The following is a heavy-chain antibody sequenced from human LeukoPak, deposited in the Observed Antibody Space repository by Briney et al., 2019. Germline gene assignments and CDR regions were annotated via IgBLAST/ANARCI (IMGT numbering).Heavy chain of an antibody. V-gene: IGHV3-7*01. D-gene: IGHD3-10*01. Sequence: SGGSLRLSCAASGFTFSSYWMSWVRQAPGKGLEWVANIKQDGSEKYYVDSVKGRFTISRDNAKNSLYLQMNSLRAEDTAVYYCARDRRGYYYGMDVWGQGTTVTVSS. CDR3: ARDRRGYYYGMDV. J-gene: IGHJ6*02. CDR2: IKQDGSEK. CDR1: GFTFSSYW.